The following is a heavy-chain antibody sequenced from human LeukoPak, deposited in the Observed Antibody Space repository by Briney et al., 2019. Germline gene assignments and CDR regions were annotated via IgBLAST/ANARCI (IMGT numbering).Heavy chain of an antibody. V-gene: IGHV1-18*01. CDR1: GYTFTSYG. J-gene: IGHJ5*02. D-gene: IGHD3-9*01. CDR2: ISAYNGNT. CDR3: ARCQKEYYDILTGYPDNWFDP. Sequence: ASVKVSCKASGYTFTSYGISWVRQAPGQGLEWMGWISAYNGNTNYAQKLQGRVTMTTDTSTSTAYMELRSLRSDDTAVYCCARCQKEYYDILTGYPDNWFDPWGQGTLVTVSS.